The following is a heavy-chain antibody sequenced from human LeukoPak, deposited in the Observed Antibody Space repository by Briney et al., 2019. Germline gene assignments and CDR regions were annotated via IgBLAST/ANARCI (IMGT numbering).Heavy chain of an antibody. V-gene: IGHV3-23*01. D-gene: IGHD6-13*01. CDR1: GFTFSSYA. CDR2: ISGSGDST. Sequence: GGSLRLSCAASGFTFSSYAMSWVRQAPGEGLGWGSAISGSGDSTYYAGSVKGRFTISRDNSKNTLYLQMNSLRAEDTAVYYCAKEWSSTWYWLDYWGQGTLVTVSS. CDR3: AKEWSSTWYWLDY. J-gene: IGHJ4*02.